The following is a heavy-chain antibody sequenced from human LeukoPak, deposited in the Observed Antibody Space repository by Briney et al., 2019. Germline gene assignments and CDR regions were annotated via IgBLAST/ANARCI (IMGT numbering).Heavy chain of an antibody. CDR3: ARGRYCSSTSCYTRWGCYYYGMDV. D-gene: IGHD2-2*02. V-gene: IGHV3-64*01. CDR2: ISSNGGST. Sequence: GGSLRLSCAASGFTFSSYAMHWVRQAPGKGLEYVSAISSNGGSTYYANSVKGRFTISRDNSKNTLYLQMGSLRAEDMAVYYCARGRYCSSTSCYTRWGCYYYGMDVWGQGTTVTVSS. J-gene: IGHJ6*02. CDR1: GFTFSSYA.